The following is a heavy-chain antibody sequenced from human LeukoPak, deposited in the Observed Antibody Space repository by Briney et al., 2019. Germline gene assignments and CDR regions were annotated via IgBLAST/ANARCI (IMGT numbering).Heavy chain of an antibody. V-gene: IGHV4-30-4*08. CDR3: ASSLLNPTTVYENWFDP. CDR2: IYYSGST. CDR1: GGSISSGDYY. D-gene: IGHD4-11*01. Sequence: SETLSLTCTVSGGSISSGDYYWSWIRQPPGKGLEWIGYIYYSGSTYYNPSLKSRVTISVDTSKNQFSLKLSSVTAADTAVYYCASSLLNPTTVYENWFDPWGQGTLVTVSS. J-gene: IGHJ5*02.